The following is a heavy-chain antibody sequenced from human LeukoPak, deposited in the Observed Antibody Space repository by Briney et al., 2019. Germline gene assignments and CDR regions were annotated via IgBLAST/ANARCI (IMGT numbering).Heavy chain of an antibody. CDR2: INHSGST. D-gene: IGHD5-12*01. CDR3: ARRRVASYYYYYYMDV. Sequence: SETLSLTCTVSGGSMSSYYWSWIRQPPGKGLGWIGEINHSGSTNYNPSLKSRVTISVDTSKNQFSLKLSSVTAADTAVYYCARRRVASYYYYYYMDVWGKGTTVTISS. CDR1: GGSMSSYY. V-gene: IGHV4-34*01. J-gene: IGHJ6*03.